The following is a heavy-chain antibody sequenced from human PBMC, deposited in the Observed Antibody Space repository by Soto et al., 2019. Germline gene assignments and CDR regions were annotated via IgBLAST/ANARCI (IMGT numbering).Heavy chain of an antibody. D-gene: IGHD3-10*01. J-gene: IGHJ4*02. CDR3: ARSGSLWFGESYFDC. CDR1: GFTFSNNW. CDR2: INQDENEK. V-gene: IGHV3-7*04. Sequence: GGSLRLSCAASGFTFSNNWMSWVRQAPGKGLEWVANINQDENEKYYADSVKGRYSISRDNTKNSLYLQMTSLRVEDTAVYYCARSGSLWFGESYFDCWGQGILVTVSS.